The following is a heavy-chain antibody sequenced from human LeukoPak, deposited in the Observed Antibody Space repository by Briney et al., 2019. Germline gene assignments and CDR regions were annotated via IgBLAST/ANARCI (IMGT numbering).Heavy chain of an antibody. CDR3: ARVRKLLWFGELGDY. CDR1: GGSFSGYY. V-gene: IGHV4-34*01. Sequence: SETLSLTCAVYGGSFSGYYWSWIRQPPGKGLEWIGEINHSGSTNYNPSLKRRVTISVDTSKNQFSLKLSSVTAADTAVYYCARVRKLLWFGELGDYWGQGTLVTVSS. CDR2: INHSGST. J-gene: IGHJ4*02. D-gene: IGHD3-10*01.